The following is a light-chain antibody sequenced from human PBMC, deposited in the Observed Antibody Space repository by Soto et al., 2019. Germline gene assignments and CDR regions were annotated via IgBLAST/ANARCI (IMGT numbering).Light chain of an antibody. CDR3: QQYGSSLGA. J-gene: IGKJ1*01. V-gene: IGKV3-20*01. CDR2: GAS. CDR1: QSVSSSY. Sequence: EIVLTQSPGTLSLSPGERATLSCRASQSVSSSYLAWYQQKPGQAPRLLIYGASSRATGIPDRFSGSGSGTDFTLTISRLEPEDFAVYYWQQYGSSLGAFDQGTKVDIK.